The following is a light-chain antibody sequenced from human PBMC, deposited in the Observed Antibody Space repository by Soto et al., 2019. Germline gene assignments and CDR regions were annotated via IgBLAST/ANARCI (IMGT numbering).Light chain of an antibody. J-gene: IGKJ4*01. CDR3: QQYNSYPLT. CDR1: QSISSW. V-gene: IGKV1-5*03. Sequence: DIQMTQSPSTLSASVGDRVTITCRASQSISSWLAWYQQKPGKAPNLLIYKASSLESGGPSRFSGRGSGKEFTLSISSLQPDDFPTSYFQQYNSYPLTFGGGTKVASK. CDR2: KAS.